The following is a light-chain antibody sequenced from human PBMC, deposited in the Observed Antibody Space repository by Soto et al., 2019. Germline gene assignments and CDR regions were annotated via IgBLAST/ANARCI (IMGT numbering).Light chain of an antibody. CDR1: SSDVGGYNY. J-gene: IGLJ3*02. CDR3: SSYTTSSLV. Sequence: QSVLTQPASVSRSPGQSVTISCTGTSSDVGGYNYVSWYQQHPGKAPRLMIYEVSNRPSGVSNRFSGSKSGNTASLTISGLQAEDEADYYCSSYTTSSLVFGGGTKLTVL. CDR2: EVS. V-gene: IGLV2-14*01.